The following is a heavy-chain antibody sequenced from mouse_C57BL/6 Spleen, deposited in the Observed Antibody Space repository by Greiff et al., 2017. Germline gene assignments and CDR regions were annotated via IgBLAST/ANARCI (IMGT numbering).Heavy chain of an antibody. D-gene: IGHD1-1*01. CDR2: IDPSDSET. V-gene: IGHV1-52*01. J-gene: IGHJ2*01. Sequence: QVQLQQPGAELVRPGSSVKLSCKASGYTFTSYWMHWVKQRPIQGLEWIGNIDPSDSETHYNQKFKDKATLTVDKTSSTAYMQLSRLTSEDSAVYYCARGGLDYGSDYKDYFDYWGQGTTLTVSS. CDR1: GYTFTSYW. CDR3: ARGGLDYGSDYKDYFDY.